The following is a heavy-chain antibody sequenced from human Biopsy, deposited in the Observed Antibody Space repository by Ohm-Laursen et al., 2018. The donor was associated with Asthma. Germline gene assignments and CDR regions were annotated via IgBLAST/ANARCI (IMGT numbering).Heavy chain of an antibody. CDR1: YGSITSGGYY. J-gene: IGHJ4*02. Sequence: SQTLSLTCIVSYGSITSGGYYWTWIRQHPGKGLEWIGFIYYSGSTCYNPSLKSRASISIDTSKNQFSLKLSSVTAADTAVYYCARAQDYYDSRGYYRSFDYWGQGTLVTVSS. V-gene: IGHV4-31*03. CDR3: ARAQDYYDSRGYYRSFDY. D-gene: IGHD3-22*01. CDR2: IYYSGST.